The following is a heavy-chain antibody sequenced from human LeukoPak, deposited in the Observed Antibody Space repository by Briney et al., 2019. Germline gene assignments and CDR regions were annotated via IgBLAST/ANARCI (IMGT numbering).Heavy chain of an antibody. CDR1: GFTFRSSW. D-gene: IGHD3-16*01. CDR2: INTDGSST. V-gene: IGHV3-74*01. J-gene: IGHJ4*02. CDR3: ARDGGAWLDY. Sequence: GGSLRLSCAASGFTFRSSWMHWVRQAPGEGLVWVSRINTDGSSTRYADSVKGRFTISRDNAKNTLYLQMNSLRAEDTAVYYFARDGGAWLDYWGQGTLVTVSS.